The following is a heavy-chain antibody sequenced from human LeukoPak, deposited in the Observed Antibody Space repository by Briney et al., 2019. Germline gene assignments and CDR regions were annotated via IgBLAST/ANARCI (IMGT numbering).Heavy chain of an antibody. J-gene: IGHJ4*02. V-gene: IGHV4-59*01. Sequence: PSETLSLTCTVSGGSISSYYWSWLRQPPGKGLEWFGYIYYSGTSNYNPSLTSRVTISVDTSKNQFPLKLSSVTAADTTVYYCARGVYIAAAQYGYWGQGTLVTVSS. CDR3: ARGVYIAAAQYGY. CDR1: GGSISSYY. D-gene: IGHD6-13*01. CDR2: IYYSGTS.